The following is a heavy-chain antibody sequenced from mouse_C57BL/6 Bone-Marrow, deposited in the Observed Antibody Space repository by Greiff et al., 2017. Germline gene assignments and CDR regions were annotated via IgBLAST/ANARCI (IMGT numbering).Heavy chain of an antibody. CDR2: ISGGGGNT. D-gene: IGHD2-2*01. V-gene: IGHV5-9*01. J-gene: IGHJ3*01. CDR1: GFTFSSYT. Sequence: EVTLVESGGGLVKPGGSLKLSCAASGFTFSSYTMSWVRQTPEKRLEWVATISGGGGNTYYPDSVKGRFTISRDNAKNTLYLQMSSLRSEDTALYYCARLRSTMVTTGFAYWGQGTLVTVSA. CDR3: ARLRSTMVTTGFAY.